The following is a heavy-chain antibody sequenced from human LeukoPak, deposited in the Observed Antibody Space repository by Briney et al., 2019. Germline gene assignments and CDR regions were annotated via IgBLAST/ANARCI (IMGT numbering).Heavy chain of an antibody. D-gene: IGHD2-15*01. J-gene: IGHJ4*02. CDR2: ISYDGSNK. CDR3: AKDSHIVVVVAATVDY. V-gene: IGHV3-30*18. CDR1: GFTFSSYG. Sequence: GRSLRLSCAASGFTFSSYGMHWVRQAPGKGLEWVAVISYDGSNKYYADSVKGRFTISRDNSKNTLYLQMNSLRAEDTAVHYCAKDSHIVVVVAATVDYWGQGTLVTVSS.